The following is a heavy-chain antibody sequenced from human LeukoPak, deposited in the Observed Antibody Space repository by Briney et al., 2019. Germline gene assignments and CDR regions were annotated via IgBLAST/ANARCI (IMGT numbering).Heavy chain of an antibody. CDR2: INRDGSST. CDR1: EFTFSGYW. D-gene: IGHD3-9*01. V-gene: IGHV3-74*01. Sequence: GGSLRRSCVASEFTFSGYWIHWIRQAPGKGLVWVSRINRDGSSTSYADSVKGRFTISRDNAKNTLYLQMNSLRAEDTAVYYCARGLTLHFDLWGRGTLVTVSS. CDR3: ARGLTLHFDL. J-gene: IGHJ2*01.